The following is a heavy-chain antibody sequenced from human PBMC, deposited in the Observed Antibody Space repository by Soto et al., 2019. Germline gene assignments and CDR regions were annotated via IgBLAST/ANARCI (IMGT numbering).Heavy chain of an antibody. J-gene: IGHJ4*02. D-gene: IGHD6-13*01. Sequence: SGPTLVNPTQTLTLTCTFSGFSLSTSGVGVGWIRQPPGKALEWLALIYWNDDKRYSPSLKSRLTITKDTSKNQVVLTMTNMDPVDTATYYCAHRESGQQLASGTAYFDYWGQGTLVTVSS. CDR2: IYWNDDK. CDR3: AHRESGQQLASGTAYFDY. V-gene: IGHV2-5*01. CDR1: GFSLSTSGVG.